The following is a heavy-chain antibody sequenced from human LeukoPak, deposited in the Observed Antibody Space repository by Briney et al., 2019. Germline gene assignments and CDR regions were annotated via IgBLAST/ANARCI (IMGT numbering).Heavy chain of an antibody. CDR1: GGSISSGSYY. J-gene: IGHJ4*02. D-gene: IGHD4-23*01. CDR2: INHSGST. Sequence: SETLSLTCTVSGGSISSGSYYWSWTRQPPGKGLEWIGEINHSGSTNYNPSLKSRVTISVDTPKNQFSLKLSSVTAADTAVYYCARRRTVVTPYDYWGQGTLVTVSS. V-gene: IGHV4-39*07. CDR3: ARRRTVVTPYDY.